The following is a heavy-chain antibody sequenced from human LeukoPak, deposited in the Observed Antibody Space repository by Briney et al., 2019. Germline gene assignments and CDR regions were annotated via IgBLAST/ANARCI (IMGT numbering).Heavy chain of an antibody. D-gene: IGHD3-16*01. J-gene: IGHJ4*02. CDR2: FYHSGST. V-gene: IGHV4-38-2*01. Sequence: NPGGSLRLSCAASGFTFSSYSMNWVRQAPGKGLEWIGSFYHSGSTYYNPSLKSRVTISVGTSKNQFSLKLSSVTAADTAVYYCARHWALYYFDYWGQGTLVTVSS. CDR3: ARHWALYYFDY. CDR1: GFTFSSYS.